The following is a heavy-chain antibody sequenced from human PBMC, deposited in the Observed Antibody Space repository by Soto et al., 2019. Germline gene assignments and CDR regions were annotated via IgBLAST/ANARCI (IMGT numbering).Heavy chain of an antibody. CDR3: ARPRTVAATKGYDY. D-gene: IGHD1-26*01. Sequence: QVQLVQSGAEVKKVGSSVKVSCKASGGPFSRYPIAWVRQAPGHGLEWMGQIIPIFGTISHAQNFQGRITITADESTSTAYMELSSLRSDDTAVYYCARPRTVAATKGYDYWGQGTLVTVSS. CDR2: IIPIFGTI. V-gene: IGHV1-69*01. J-gene: IGHJ4*02. CDR1: GGPFSRYP.